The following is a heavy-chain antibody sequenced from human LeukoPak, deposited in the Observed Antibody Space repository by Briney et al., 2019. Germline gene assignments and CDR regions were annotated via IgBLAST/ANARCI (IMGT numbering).Heavy chain of an antibody. D-gene: IGHD3-22*01. J-gene: IGHJ5*02. CDR3: AKGSNGYFADL. V-gene: IGHV3-23*01. CDR1: GFIFNNFG. CDR2: ISNDGGGT. Sequence: GGSLRLSCAASGFIFNNFGLIWVRQAPGKGLEWVSAISNDGGGTMYADFVKGRFTISRDNSKNTLFLQMNSLRAEDTALYYCAKGSNGYFADLWGQGTLVTVSS.